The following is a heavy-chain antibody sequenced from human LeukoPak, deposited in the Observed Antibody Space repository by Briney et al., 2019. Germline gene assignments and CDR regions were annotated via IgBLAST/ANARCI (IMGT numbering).Heavy chain of an antibody. CDR3: AKRGSSETRWYPFDY. CDR2: ISGGGDST. V-gene: IGHV3-23*01. Sequence: PGGSLRLSSVGSGFIFGKYAMTWVRQAPGKGLEWVSTISGGGDSTWNADSVKGRFTVSRDNSENTLYLQMSSLRVEDTAVYYCAKRGSSETRWYPFDYWGQGTLVTVSS. CDR1: GFIFGKYA. D-gene: IGHD2-15*01. J-gene: IGHJ4*02.